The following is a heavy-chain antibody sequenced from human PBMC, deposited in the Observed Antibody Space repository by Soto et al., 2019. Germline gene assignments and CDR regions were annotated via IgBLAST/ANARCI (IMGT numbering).Heavy chain of an antibody. CDR3: ARDWFGIDY. CDR1: GYTFTSYG. Sequence: QVQLVQSGAEVKKPGASVKVSCKASGYTFTSYGISWVRQAPGQGLEWMGWINPYDGNTNDAQKLQGRVTMTTDTSTNKAHMELRSLRSDETAVYYCARDWFGIDYWGQGTLVNFSS. V-gene: IGHV1-18*01. CDR2: INPYDGNT. D-gene: IGHD3-16*01. J-gene: IGHJ4*02.